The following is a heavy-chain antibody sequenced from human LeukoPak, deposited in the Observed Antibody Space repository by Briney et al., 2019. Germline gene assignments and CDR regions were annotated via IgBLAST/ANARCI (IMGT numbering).Heavy chain of an antibody. J-gene: IGHJ4*02. D-gene: IGHD6-13*01. CDR1: GGSISSHY. Sequence: SETLSLTCTVSGGSISSHYWSWIRQPPGKGLEWIGYIYYSGTTNYNPSLKSRVTISVDTSKNQFSLKLSSVTAADTAVYYCARGEYTAAAQYGYWGQGTLVTVSS. V-gene: IGHV4-59*11. CDR3: ARGEYTAAAQYGY. CDR2: IYYSGTT.